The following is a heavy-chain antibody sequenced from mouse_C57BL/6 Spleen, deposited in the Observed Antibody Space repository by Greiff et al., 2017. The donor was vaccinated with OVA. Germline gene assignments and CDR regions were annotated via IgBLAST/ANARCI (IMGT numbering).Heavy chain of an antibody. D-gene: IGHD2-12*01. V-gene: IGHV1-9*01. J-gene: IGHJ2*01. CDR3: ARPYSNDVTTDY. Sequence: QVQLQQSGAELMKPGASVKLSCKATGYTFTGYWIEWVKQRPGHGLEWIGEILPGNGSTNYNEKFKGKATFTADTSSNTAYMQLSSLTTEDSAIYYCARPYSNDVTTDYWGQGTTLTVSS. CDR1: GYTFTGYW. CDR2: ILPGNGST.